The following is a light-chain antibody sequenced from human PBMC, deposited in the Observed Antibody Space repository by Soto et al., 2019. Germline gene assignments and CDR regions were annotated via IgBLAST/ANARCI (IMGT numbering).Light chain of an antibody. CDR2: DAS. CDR1: QSVSSN. V-gene: IGKV3-11*01. J-gene: IGKJ5*01. Sequence: EFVLTHSPGTLSLSPWEIATLSCGTSQSVSSNQLAWYQQKPGQAPRLLIYDASNRATGIPARFSGSGSGTDFTLTISSLEPEDFAVYYCQQRSNWPPITFGHGTRLEIK. CDR3: QQRSNWPPIT.